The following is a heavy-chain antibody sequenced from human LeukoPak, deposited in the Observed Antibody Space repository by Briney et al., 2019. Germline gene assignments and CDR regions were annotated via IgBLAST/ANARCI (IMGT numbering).Heavy chain of an antibody. CDR2: IWYDGSNK. Sequence: GGSLRLSCAASGFTFSTFGMHWVRQAPGKGLEWVAVIWYDGSNKYYADSVKGRFTISRDNSKNILNLQMNSLRAEDTAVYYCAREAISGSYYLNWVDHWGQGTLVTVSS. D-gene: IGHD3-10*01. J-gene: IGHJ5*02. V-gene: IGHV3-33*01. CDR3: AREAISGSYYLNWVDH. CDR1: GFTFSTFG.